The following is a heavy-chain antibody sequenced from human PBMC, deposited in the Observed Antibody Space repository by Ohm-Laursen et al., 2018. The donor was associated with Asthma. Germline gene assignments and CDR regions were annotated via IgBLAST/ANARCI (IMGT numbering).Heavy chain of an antibody. J-gene: IGHJ4*02. CDR3: AKDVPDYGDYEDVY. V-gene: IGHV3-23*01. CDR1: GFTFSSYA. D-gene: IGHD4-17*01. CDR2: ISGSGGST. Sequence: SLRLSCAASGFTFSSYAMSWVRQAPGKGLEWVSAISGSGGSTYYADSVKGRFTISRDNSKNTLYLQMNSLRAEDTALYYCAKDVPDYGDYEDVYWGQGTLVTVSS.